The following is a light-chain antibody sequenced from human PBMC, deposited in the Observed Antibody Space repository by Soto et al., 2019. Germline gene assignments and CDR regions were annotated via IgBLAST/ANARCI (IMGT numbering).Light chain of an antibody. CDR3: SSYTSTTRI. CDR2: EVT. Sequence: QSALTQPASVSGSPGQSITISCTGFSSDVGDYNYVSWYQQHAGKVPKLIIYEVTNRPLGVSTRFSGSRSGYTASLTISGLQTDDEAGYFCSSYTSTTRIFGGGTKLTVL. CDR1: SSDVGDYNY. J-gene: IGLJ2*01. V-gene: IGLV2-14*01.